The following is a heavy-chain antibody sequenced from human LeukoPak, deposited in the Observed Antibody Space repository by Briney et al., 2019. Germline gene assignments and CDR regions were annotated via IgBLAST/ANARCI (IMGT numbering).Heavy chain of an antibody. CDR3: AKDMDHDYDDYGFDY. D-gene: IGHD4-17*01. J-gene: IGHJ4*02. V-gene: IGHV3-30*18. Sequence: GVSLRLSCAASVFTFSSYVMHWVRQAPGKGLEWVAFISYDGCNKYYADSVKGRCTISRDNSKNTVYLQMNSLRAEDTAVYYCAKDMDHDYDDYGFDYWGQGTPVTVSS. CDR2: ISYDGCNK. CDR1: VFTFSSYV.